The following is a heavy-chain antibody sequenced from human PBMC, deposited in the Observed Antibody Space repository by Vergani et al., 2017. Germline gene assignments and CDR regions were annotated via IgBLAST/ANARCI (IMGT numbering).Heavy chain of an antibody. V-gene: IGHV4-38-2*02. CDR3: ARQFWVSQGVGAFET. D-gene: IGHD3-16*01. Sequence: QVQLQESGPGLVKPSETLSLTCSVPGYSIRRGNYWGWIRQPPGKGLEWIVTVFHIGIAYYNPSLRRRVTISVETSKNQFSLRLTTLTAADTAVYYCARQFWVSQGVGAFETWGRGTEVSVSS. J-gene: IGHJ3*02. CDR1: GYSIRRGNY. CDR2: VFHIGIA.